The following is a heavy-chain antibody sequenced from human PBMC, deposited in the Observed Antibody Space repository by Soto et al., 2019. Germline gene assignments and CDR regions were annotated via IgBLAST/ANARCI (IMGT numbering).Heavy chain of an antibody. CDR3: ARGGNSGYYYE. J-gene: IGHJ4*02. D-gene: IGHD5-12*01. Sequence: QVQLVQSGAEVKKPGASVKVSCKASGYTFTDYYIHWVRQAPGQGLEWMGWINSKNGGTKYVQKFQGRVTMTRDTSITTAYMELTRLRYDATAVYYCARGGNSGYYYEWGQGTLVTVSS. V-gene: IGHV1-2*02. CDR1: GYTFTDYY. CDR2: INSKNGGT.